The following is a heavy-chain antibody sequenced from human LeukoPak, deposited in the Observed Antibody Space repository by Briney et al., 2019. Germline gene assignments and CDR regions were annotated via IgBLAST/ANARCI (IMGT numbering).Heavy chain of an antibody. D-gene: IGHD4-17*01. V-gene: IGHV3-30-3*01. CDR2: ISYDGSNK. CDR1: GFTFSSYA. Sequence: GGSLRLSCAASGFTFSSYAMHWVRQAPGKGLEWVAVISYDGSNKYYADSVKGRFTISRDNSKNTLYLQMNSLSAEDTAVYYCARSFGYGDHDDYWGQGTLVTVSS. J-gene: IGHJ4*02. CDR3: ARSFGYGDHDDY.